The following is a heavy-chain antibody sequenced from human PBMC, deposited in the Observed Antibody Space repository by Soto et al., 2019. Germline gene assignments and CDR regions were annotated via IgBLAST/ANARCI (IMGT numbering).Heavy chain of an antibody. CDR3: ARVSQSFTEYFQH. CDR1: GFTFSSYE. V-gene: IGHV3-48*03. Sequence: GGSMRLSCAVSGFTFSSYEMLWVRQAPGKGLEWVSYISGSGYTSDGGPTIHYADSVKGRFTISRNNAKNSLYLQMNSLRVEDTAVYYCARVSQSFTEYFQHWGQGTLVTVSS. J-gene: IGHJ1*01. CDR2: ISGSGYTSDGGPTI.